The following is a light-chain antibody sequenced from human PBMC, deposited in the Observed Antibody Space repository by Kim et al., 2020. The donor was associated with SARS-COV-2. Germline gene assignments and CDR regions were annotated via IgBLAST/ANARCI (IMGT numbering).Light chain of an antibody. Sequence: DIQMTQSPSSLSASVGDRVMITCRASQRISSHLNWYQHKPGKAPKLLIYAASSLQSGVPSRFSGSGSGTDFTLTISTLQPEDFATYYCQQGYSSPPITFGQGTRLEIK. CDR1: QRISSH. V-gene: IGKV1-39*01. CDR3: QQGYSSPPIT. J-gene: IGKJ5*01. CDR2: AAS.